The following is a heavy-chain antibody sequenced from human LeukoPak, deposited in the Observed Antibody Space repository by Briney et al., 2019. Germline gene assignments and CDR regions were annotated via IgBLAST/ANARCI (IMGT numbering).Heavy chain of an antibody. CDR2: INHSGST. V-gene: IGHV4-34*01. CDR1: GGSFSGYY. CDR3: ASPYSSRDY. J-gene: IGHJ4*02. D-gene: IGHD6-13*01. Sequence: PSETLSLTCAVYGGSFSGYYWSWIRQPPGKGLEWIGEINHSGSTNYNPSLKSRVAISVDTSKNQFSLKLSSVTAADTAVYYCASPYSSRDYWGQGTLVTVSS.